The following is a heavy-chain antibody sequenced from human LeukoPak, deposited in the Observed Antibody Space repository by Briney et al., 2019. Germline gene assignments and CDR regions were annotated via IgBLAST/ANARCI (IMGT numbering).Heavy chain of an antibody. D-gene: IGHD4-17*01. V-gene: IGHV4-61*02. Sequence: SETLSLTCTVSGGSISSGSYYWSWIRQPAGKGLEWIGRIYTSGSTNYNPSLKSRVTISVDTSKNQFSLKLSSVTAADTAVYYCARDDYGDYEGAFDIWGQGTMVTVSS. CDR2: IYTSGST. CDR1: GGSISSGSYY. J-gene: IGHJ3*02. CDR3: ARDDYGDYEGAFDI.